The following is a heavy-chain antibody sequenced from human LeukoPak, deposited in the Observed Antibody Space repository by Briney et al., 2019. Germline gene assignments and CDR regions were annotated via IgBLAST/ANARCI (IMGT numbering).Heavy chain of an antibody. J-gene: IGHJ4*02. D-gene: IGHD3-22*01. CDR2: IYYSGST. CDR1: GGSISSSSYY. CDR3: ARTLPLYYYDNSGYYNREGFDY. Sequence: PSETLSLTCTVSGGSISSSSYYWGWIRQPPGKGLEWIGSIYYSGSTYYNPSLKSRVTISVDTSKNQFSLKLSSVTAADTAVYYCARTLPLYYYDNSGYYNREGFDYWGQGTLVTVSS. V-gene: IGHV4-39*01.